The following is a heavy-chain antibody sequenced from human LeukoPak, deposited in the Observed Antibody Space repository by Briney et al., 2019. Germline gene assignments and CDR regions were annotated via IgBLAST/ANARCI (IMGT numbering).Heavy chain of an antibody. V-gene: IGHV3-30-3*01. Sequence: GGSLRLSCAASGFTFSTYAMHWVRQAPGKGLEWVAIISYDGINEYYADSVKGRFTISRDNAKNSLYLQMNSLRAEDTAVYYCARYFYNDYVYFDYWGQGTLVTVSS. CDR2: ISYDGINE. CDR1: GFTFSTYA. CDR3: ARYFYNDYVYFDY. J-gene: IGHJ4*02. D-gene: IGHD4-17*01.